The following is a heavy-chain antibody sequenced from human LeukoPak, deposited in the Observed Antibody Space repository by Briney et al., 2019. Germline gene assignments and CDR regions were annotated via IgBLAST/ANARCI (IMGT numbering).Heavy chain of an antibody. J-gene: IGHJ6*02. V-gene: IGHV3-11*04. CDR2: ISSSGSTI. Sequence: GGSLRLSCAASGFTFSDYYMSWIRQAPGKGLEWVSYISSSGSTIYYADSVKGRFTISRDNAKNSLYLQMNSLRVEDTAVYYCARPSHPKTHGWYFFFGMDVWGQGTTVTVSS. D-gene: IGHD6-19*01. CDR1: GFTFSDYY. CDR3: ARPSHPKTHGWYFFFGMDV.